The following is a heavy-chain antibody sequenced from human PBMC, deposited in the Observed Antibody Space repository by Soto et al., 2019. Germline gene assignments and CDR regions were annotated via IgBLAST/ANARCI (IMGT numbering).Heavy chain of an antibody. V-gene: IGHV4-59*01. D-gene: IGHD1-26*01. J-gene: IGHJ4*02. CDR3: ARVSGSYQIDY. CDR2: IYYSGST. CDR1: GGSISSYY. Sequence: PSETLSLTCTVSGGSISSYYWSWIRQPPGKGLEWIGYIYYSGSTNYNPSLKSRVTISVDTSKNQFSLKLSSVTAADTAVYYCARVSGSYQIDYWGQGALVTVSS.